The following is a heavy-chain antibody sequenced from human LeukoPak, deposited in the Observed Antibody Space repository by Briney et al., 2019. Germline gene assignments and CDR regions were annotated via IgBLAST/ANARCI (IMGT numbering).Heavy chain of an antibody. D-gene: IGHD3-10*01. CDR2: IYYSGST. Sequence: SETLSLTCTVSGGSISSTNYYWGWIRQPPGKGLEWIGSIYYSGSTYYNPSLKSRVTISVDTSKNQFSLKLSSVTAADTAVYYCARDGSGSYYVPTDFYYYYYYMDVWGKGTTVTVSS. CDR3: ARDGSGSYYVPTDFYYYYYYMDV. J-gene: IGHJ6*03. V-gene: IGHV4-39*07. CDR1: GGSISSTNYY.